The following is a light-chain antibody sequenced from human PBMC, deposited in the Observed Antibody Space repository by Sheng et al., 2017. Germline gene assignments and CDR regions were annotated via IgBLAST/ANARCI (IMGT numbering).Light chain of an antibody. J-gene: IGKJ1*01. CDR1: QSVSSSY. CDR2: GAS. Sequence: GKRATLSCRASQSVSSSYLTWYQQKPGQAPRLLIYGASNRATGIPDRFSGSGSGTDFTLTISRLEPEDFAVYYCQQYGSSPRTFGQGTKVEIK. V-gene: IGKV3-20*01. CDR3: QQYGSSPRT.